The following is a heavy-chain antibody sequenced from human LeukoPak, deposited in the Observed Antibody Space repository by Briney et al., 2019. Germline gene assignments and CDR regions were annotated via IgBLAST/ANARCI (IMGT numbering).Heavy chain of an antibody. CDR2: ISGSGGST. CDR1: GFTFSSYA. D-gene: IGHD3-22*01. CDR3: ASPSMGLDDSSGYYAY. Sequence: PGGSLRLSCAASGFTFSSYAMSWVRQAPGKGLEWVSAISGSGGSTYYADSVKGRFTISRDNSKNTLYLQMNSLRAEDTAVYYCASPSMGLDDSSGYYAYWGQGTLVTVSS. V-gene: IGHV3-23*01. J-gene: IGHJ4*02.